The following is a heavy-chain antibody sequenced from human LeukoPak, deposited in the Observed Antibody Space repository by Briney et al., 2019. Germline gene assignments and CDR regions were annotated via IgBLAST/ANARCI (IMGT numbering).Heavy chain of an antibody. CDR3: TRGSYDVLTGYSTLGEF. CDR2: MYYSGTT. D-gene: IGHD3-9*01. Sequence: SETLSLTCTVSGGSLSSSSFYWGWVRQAPGKGLEWVASMYYSGTTYYNPSLKSRVTISADTSKKRFSLKLRSVTAADTAVYYCTRGSYDVLTGYSTLGEFWGQGTLVIVSS. CDR1: GGSLSSSSFY. V-gene: IGHV4-39*01. J-gene: IGHJ1*01.